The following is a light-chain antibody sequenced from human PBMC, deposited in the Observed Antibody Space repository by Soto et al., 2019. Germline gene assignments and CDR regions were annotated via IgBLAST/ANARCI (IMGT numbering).Light chain of an antibody. V-gene: IGKV1-12*01. CDR1: HAINNY. J-gene: IGKJ5*01. CDR2: SAS. Sequence: DIQMTQSPSSVSASVGDRVTITCRASHAINNYLAWYQLKPGKAPKLLIYSASSLQTGVPSRFSGSESGTDLTLTISSLQPEDFATYFCQQYNKWPLITFGQGTRLEIK. CDR3: QQYNKWPLIT.